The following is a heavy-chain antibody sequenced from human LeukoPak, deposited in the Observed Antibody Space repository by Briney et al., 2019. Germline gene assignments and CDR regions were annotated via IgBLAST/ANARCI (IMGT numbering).Heavy chain of an antibody. J-gene: IGHJ5*02. CDR3: ARNYYDILTGYYRGDWFDP. CDR2: INPNSGGT. V-gene: IGHV1-2*02. Sequence: ASVTVSCKASGYTFTGYYMHWVRQAPGQGLEWMGWINPNSGGTNYARKFQGRVTMTRDTSISTAYMELSRLRSDDTAVYYCARNYYDILTGYYRGDWFDPWGQGTLVTVSS. D-gene: IGHD3-9*01. CDR1: GYTFTGYY.